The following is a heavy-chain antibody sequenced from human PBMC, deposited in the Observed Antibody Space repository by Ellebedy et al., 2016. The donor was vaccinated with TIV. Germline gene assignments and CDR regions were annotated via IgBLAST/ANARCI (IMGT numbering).Heavy chain of an antibody. J-gene: IGHJ4*02. CDR1: GFTFNSYA. V-gene: IGHV3-30-3*01. D-gene: IGHD6-19*01. CDR3: ARDLDKSSGWYGGAAY. Sequence: PGGSLRLSCAASGFTFNSYAMHWVRQAPGKGLEWVAVISYDGSSKYYADSVKGRFTISRDNSMNTVYLEMKSLRAEDTAVYHCARDLDKSSGWYGGAAYWGQGTLVTVSS. CDR2: ISYDGSSK.